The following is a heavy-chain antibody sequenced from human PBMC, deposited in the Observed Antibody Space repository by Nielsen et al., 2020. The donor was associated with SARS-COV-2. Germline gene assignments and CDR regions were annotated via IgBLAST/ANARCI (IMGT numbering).Heavy chain of an antibody. D-gene: IGHD3-22*01. J-gene: IGHJ3*02. V-gene: IGHV3-7*03. CDR1: GFTFSSYW. CDR3: ARIKNYYDSSGYSDAFDI. CDR2: IKQDGSEK. Sequence: GGSLRLSCAASGFTFSSYWMSWVRQAPGKGLEWVANIKQDGSEKYYVDSVKGRFTISRDNAKNSLYLQMNSLRAEDTAVYYCARIKNYYDSSGYSDAFDIWGQGTMVTVSS.